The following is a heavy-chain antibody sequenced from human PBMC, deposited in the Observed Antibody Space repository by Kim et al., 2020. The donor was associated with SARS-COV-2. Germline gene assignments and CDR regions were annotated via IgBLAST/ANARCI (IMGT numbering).Heavy chain of an antibody. V-gene: IGHV3-21*01. D-gene: IGHD6-19*01. CDR2: ISSSSSYI. Sequence: GGSLRLSCAASGFTFSSYSMNWVRQAPGKGLEWVSSISSSSSYIYYADSVKGRFTISRDNAKNSLYLQMNSLRAEDTAVYYCARAVAGTYYYYGMDVWGQGTTVTVSS. CDR1: GFTFSSYS. J-gene: IGHJ6*02. CDR3: ARAVAGTYYYYGMDV.